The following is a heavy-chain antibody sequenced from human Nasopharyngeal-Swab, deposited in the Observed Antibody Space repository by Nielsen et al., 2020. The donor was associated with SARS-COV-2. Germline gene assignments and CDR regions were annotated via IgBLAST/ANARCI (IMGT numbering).Heavy chain of an antibody. V-gene: IGHV1-46*01. J-gene: IGHJ5*02. D-gene: IGHD3-16*01. Sequence: WVGQAPGQGPEWLGLIIPSEGSTAYAQKFQGRVTMTRVTSTSTAYMELSSLRSDDTAVYFCARGAVHHMLDLWGQGTRVTVSS. CDR2: IIPSEGST. CDR3: ARGAVHHMLDL.